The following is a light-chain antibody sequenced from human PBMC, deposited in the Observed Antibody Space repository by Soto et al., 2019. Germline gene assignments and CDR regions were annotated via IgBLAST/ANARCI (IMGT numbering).Light chain of an antibody. J-gene: IGLJ3*02. CDR1: SSDVGGYNY. Sequence: QSALTQPASVSGSPGQSITISCTGTSSDVGGYNYVSWYQQHPGKAPKLMIFDVSKRPSGVSNRFSGSKSGNTASLTISGLQDEDEDDYYCKSYTTSSSRVFGGGTKLTVL. CDR2: DVS. V-gene: IGLV2-14*03. CDR3: KSYTTSSSRV.